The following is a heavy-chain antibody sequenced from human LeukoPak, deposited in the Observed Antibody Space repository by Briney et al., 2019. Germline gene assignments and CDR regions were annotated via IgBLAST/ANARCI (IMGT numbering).Heavy chain of an antibody. D-gene: IGHD6-13*01. V-gene: IGHV1-69*04. CDR1: GGTFSSYA. J-gene: IGHJ4*02. CDR2: IIPILGIA. CDR3: ARGLSGAAAAGTVDY. Sequence: GASVKVSCKASGGTFSSYAISWVRQAPGQGLEWMGRIIPILGIANYAQKFQGRVTITADKSTSTAYMELSSLRSEDTAVYYCARGLSGAAAAGTVDYWGQGTLVTVSS.